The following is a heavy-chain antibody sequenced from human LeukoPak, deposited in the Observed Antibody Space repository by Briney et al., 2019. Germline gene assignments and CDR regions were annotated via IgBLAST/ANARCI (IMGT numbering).Heavy chain of an antibody. CDR2: ISYSGST. Sequence: SETLSLTCTVSGGSISSYYWSWIRQPPGKGLEWIGYISYSGSTNYNPSLRSRVTISIDTSKNQFSLKLRSVTAADTAIYYCARQGYDILTGYIDAFDIWGQGTMVTVSS. D-gene: IGHD3-9*01. CDR3: ARQGYDILTGYIDAFDI. J-gene: IGHJ3*02. CDR1: GGSISSYY. V-gene: IGHV4-59*08.